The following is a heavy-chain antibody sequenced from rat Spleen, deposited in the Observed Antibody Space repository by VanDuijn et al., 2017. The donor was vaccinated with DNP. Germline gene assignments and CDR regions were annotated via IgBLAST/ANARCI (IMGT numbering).Heavy chain of an antibody. CDR1: GFTFNNYW. J-gene: IGHJ3*01. D-gene: IGHD1-4*01. Sequence: EVKLVESGGGLVQPGRSLKLSCVASGFTFNNYWMAWIRQVPGKGLEWVASITSSGGSTYYPDSVKGRFTISRDNAKNTLSLQMNSLRSEDTATYYCARHEPVNWFAYWGQGTLVTVSS. V-gene: IGHV5-31*01. CDR2: ITSSGGST. CDR3: ARHEPVNWFAY.